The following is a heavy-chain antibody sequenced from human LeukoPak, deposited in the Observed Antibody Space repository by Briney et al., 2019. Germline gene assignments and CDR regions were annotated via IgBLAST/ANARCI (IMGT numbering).Heavy chain of an antibody. CDR1: GGSFSGYY. J-gene: IGHJ6*03. D-gene: IGHD2-2*01. Sequence: SETLSLTCAVYGGSFSGYYWSWIRQPPGKGLEWIGYIYYSGSTHYNPSLESRVTISVDTSKNQFSLKVTSVTAADTAVYYCARLAGLDKRSGYQLPKPYYLDVWGKGTTVTVSS. CDR2: IYYSGST. V-gene: IGHV4-59*12. CDR3: ARLAGLDKRSGYQLPKPYYLDV.